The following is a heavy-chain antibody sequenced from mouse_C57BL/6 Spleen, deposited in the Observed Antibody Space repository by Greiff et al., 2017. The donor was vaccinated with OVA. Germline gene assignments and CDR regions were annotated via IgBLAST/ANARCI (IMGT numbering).Heavy chain of an antibody. CDR3: AKDYYGSSPYARDY. J-gene: IGHJ4*01. CDR2: ISSGSSTI. V-gene: IGHV5-17*01. CDR1: GFTFSDYG. D-gene: IGHD1-1*01. Sequence: EVKVEESGGGLVKPGGSLKLSCAASGFTFSDYGMHWVRQAPEKGLEWVAYISSGSSTIYYADTVKGRFTISRDNAKNTLFLQMTSLRSEDTAMYYCAKDYYGSSPYARDYWGQGTSVTVSS.